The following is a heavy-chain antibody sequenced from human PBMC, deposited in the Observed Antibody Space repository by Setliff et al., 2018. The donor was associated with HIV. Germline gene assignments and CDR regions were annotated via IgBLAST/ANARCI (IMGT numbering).Heavy chain of an antibody. CDR1: GGSFSGYY. CDR2: IIHSRGT. Sequence: SETLSLTCAVYGGSFSGYYWNWIRQPPGKGLEWIGEIIHSRGTNYNPSLKSRVTISVDTSKNQSSLKLSSVTAADTAVYYCARRSGYAEDYWGQGTLVTVSS. J-gene: IGHJ4*02. V-gene: IGHV4-34*12. D-gene: IGHD5-12*01. CDR3: ARRSGYAEDY.